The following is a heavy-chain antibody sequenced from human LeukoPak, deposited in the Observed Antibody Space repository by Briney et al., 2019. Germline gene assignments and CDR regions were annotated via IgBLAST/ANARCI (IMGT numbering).Heavy chain of an antibody. D-gene: IGHD1-1*01. CDR2: ISWNSGII. CDR3: AKDICGKSCSAPV. J-gene: IGHJ6*02. V-gene: IGHV3-9*01. Sequence: GGSLRLSCVASGFTFDDYGMFWVRQTPGKGLEWVSAISWNSGIIAYADSVKGRFTIFRDNAKNSLYLQMNSLRVEDTAVYYCAKDICGKSCSAPVWGQGTTVTVSS. CDR1: GFTFDDYG.